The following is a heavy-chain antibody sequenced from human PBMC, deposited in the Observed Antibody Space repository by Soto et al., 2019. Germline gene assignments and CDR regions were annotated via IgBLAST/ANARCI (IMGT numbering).Heavy chain of an antibody. J-gene: IGHJ4*02. CDR1: GFTVSNNY. CDR2: IYSGGYT. D-gene: IGHD3-10*01. Sequence: EVQLVESGGGLIQPGGSLRLSCAVSGFTVSNNYMSWVRQAPGKGLEGVSVIYSGGYTAYGDSVKARSTISRDNSKKTRKLQMNTRGAADAALYYCATSPGGGGYWGQGTLVTVSS. V-gene: IGHV3-53*01. CDR3: ATSPGGGGY.